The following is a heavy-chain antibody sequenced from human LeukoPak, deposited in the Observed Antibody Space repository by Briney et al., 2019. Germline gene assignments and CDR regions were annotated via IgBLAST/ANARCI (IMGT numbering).Heavy chain of an antibody. D-gene: IGHD3-22*01. Sequence: PGGSLRLSCAASGFTFSSYGMSWVRQAPGKGLEWVSTISGSGGSTYYADSVKGRFTISRDNSKDTLYLQMNSLRAEDTAVYYCAKVRMITMIAYDAFDIWGQGTMVTVSS. V-gene: IGHV3-23*01. J-gene: IGHJ3*02. CDR1: GFTFSSYG. CDR3: AKVRMITMIAYDAFDI. CDR2: ISGSGGST.